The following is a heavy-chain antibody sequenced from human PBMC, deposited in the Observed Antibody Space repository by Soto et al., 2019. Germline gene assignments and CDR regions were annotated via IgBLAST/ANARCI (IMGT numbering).Heavy chain of an antibody. D-gene: IGHD6-19*01. J-gene: IGHJ4*02. CDR3: ARGWSGWRVWLDY. Sequence: SETLSLTRTVSGGSISSYYWSWIRQPPGKGLEWIGYIYYSGSTNYNPSLKSRVTISVDTSKNQFSLKLSSVTAADTAVYYCARGWSGWRVWLDYWGQGTLVTVSS. V-gene: IGHV4-59*12. CDR1: GGSISSYY. CDR2: IYYSGST.